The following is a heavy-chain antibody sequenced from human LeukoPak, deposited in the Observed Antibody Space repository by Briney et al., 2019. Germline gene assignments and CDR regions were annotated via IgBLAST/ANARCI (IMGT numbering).Heavy chain of an antibody. D-gene: IGHD2-8*01. J-gene: IGHJ6*03. Sequence: GGSLRLSCAASGFIFSSYWMAWVRQAPGKGLEWVANIKEDGSDKNYVDSMKGRFTISRDNSKNTLYLQMNSLRAEDTAVYYCAKDRCSNGIGCYYYYMDVWGKGTTVTISS. CDR2: IKEDGSDK. CDR1: GFIFSSYW. CDR3: AKDRCSNGIGCYYYYMDV. V-gene: IGHV3-7*01.